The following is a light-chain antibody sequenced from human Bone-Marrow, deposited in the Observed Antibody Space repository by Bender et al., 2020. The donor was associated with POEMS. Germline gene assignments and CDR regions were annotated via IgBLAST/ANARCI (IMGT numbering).Light chain of an antibody. V-gene: IGLV3-21*03. CDR1: NIGSKS. Sequence: SYVLTQPPSVSVAPGKTARITCGGNNIGSKSVHWYQQKPGQAPVLVVYDDSDRPSGISERFSGSNSGNTATLTISGVEAGDEADYYCQVWDTTSDHWVFGGGTQLTVL. CDR2: DDS. J-gene: IGLJ3*02. CDR3: QVWDTTSDHWV.